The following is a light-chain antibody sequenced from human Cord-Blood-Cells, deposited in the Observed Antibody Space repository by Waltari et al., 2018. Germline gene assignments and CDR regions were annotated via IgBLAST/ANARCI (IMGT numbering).Light chain of an antibody. Sequence: DIQLTQSPSTLSASVGDRVTITCRASPSISSWLAWYQQKPGKAPKLLIYKASSSESGVPSRFSGSGSGTEFTLTISSLQPDDFATYYCQQYNSYSTFGQGTKVEIK. CDR1: PSISSW. CDR3: QQYNSYST. CDR2: KAS. V-gene: IGKV1-5*03. J-gene: IGKJ1*01.